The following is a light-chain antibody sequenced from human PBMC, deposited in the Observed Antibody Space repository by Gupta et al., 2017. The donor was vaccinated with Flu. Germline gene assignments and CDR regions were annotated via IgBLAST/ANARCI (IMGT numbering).Light chain of an antibody. V-gene: IGLV2-23*01. Sequence: SGLTQPASLSGSPGQSITISCTSANTDISVSDLFSWYQQYPGKAPQVIIYDDDRRASGISSRFSASKSGHTASLTISGLQSEDEADYYCCSYATGDTWGFGGGTKVTVL. J-gene: IGLJ3*02. CDR2: DDD. CDR3: CSYATGDTWG. CDR1: NTDISVSDL.